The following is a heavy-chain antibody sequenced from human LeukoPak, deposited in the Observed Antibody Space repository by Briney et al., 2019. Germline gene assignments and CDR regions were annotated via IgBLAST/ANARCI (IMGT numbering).Heavy chain of an antibody. CDR2: IYYSGST. CDR3: ARGVVELDY. J-gene: IGHJ4*02. D-gene: IGHD5-24*01. Sequence: SETLSLTCTVAAVSISSYYWGWIRQPPGNGLEWIGYIYYSGSTNYNPSLKSRVTISVDTSKNQFSLKLSSVPAADTAVYYCARGVVELDYWGQGTLVSVSS. CDR1: AVSISSYY. V-gene: IGHV4-59*01.